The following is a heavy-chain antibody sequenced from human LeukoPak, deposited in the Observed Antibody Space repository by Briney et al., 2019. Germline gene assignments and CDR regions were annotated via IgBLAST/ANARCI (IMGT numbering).Heavy chain of an antibody. Sequence: PGGSLRLSCAASGVTFSSYAMHWVRQAPGKGLEWVAVISYDGSNKYYADSVKGRFTISRDNSKNTLYLQMNSLRAEDTAVYYCARDGVYYYGSGSYLDYWGQGTLVTVSS. D-gene: IGHD3-10*01. CDR2: ISYDGSNK. CDR3: ARDGVYYYGSGSYLDY. V-gene: IGHV3-30*04. CDR1: GVTFSSYA. J-gene: IGHJ4*02.